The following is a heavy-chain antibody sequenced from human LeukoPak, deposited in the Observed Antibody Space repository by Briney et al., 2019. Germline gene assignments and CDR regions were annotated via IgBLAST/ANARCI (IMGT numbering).Heavy chain of an antibody. V-gene: IGHV3-21*04. J-gene: IGHJ4*02. CDR1: GFTFSSYS. D-gene: IGHD3-3*01. CDR3: AKQYDFWSGPDY. Sequence: GGSLRLSCAASGFTFSSYSMNWVRQAPGKGLEWVSSISSSSSYIYYADSVKGRFTISRDNSKNTLDLQMNSLRAEDTAVYYCAKQYDFWSGPDYWGQGTLVTVSS. CDR2: ISSSSSYI.